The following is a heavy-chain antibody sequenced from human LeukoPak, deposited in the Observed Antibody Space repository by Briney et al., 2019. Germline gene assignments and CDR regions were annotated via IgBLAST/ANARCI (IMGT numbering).Heavy chain of an antibody. D-gene: IGHD6-13*01. CDR1: GFTFSDYY. J-gene: IGHJ4*02. CDR2: ISSSGTTI. Sequence: GGSLRLSCAASGFTFSDYYMSWIRQAPGKGLEWVSYISSSGTTIYYADSVKGRFTISRDNAKKLLYLQMNSLRAEDTAVYDCARGAEGIAASDSNFDYWGQGTLVSVSS. V-gene: IGHV3-11*04. CDR3: ARGAEGIAASDSNFDY.